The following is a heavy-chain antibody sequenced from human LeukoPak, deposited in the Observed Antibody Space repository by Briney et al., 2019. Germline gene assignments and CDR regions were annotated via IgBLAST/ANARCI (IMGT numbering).Heavy chain of an antibody. J-gene: IGHJ4*02. CDR2: IYSSGST. V-gene: IGHV4-61*10. D-gene: IGHD3-22*01. Sequence: SETLSLTCTVSGGSISSDHYYWSWIRQPAGKGLEWIGRIYSSGSTNYNPSLKSRVTISPDTSKNQFSLKLSSVTAADTAVYYCARVDYDSSGYYLASWGQGTLVTVSS. CDR1: GGSISSDHYY. CDR3: ARVDYDSSGYYLAS.